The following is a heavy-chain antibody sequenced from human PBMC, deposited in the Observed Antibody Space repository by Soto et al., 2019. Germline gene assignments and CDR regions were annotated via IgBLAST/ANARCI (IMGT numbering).Heavy chain of an antibody. V-gene: IGHV1-69*13. CDR3: ASDYYDSSGPPC. Sequence: SVKVSCKASGGTFSSYAISWVRQAPGQGLEWMGGIIPIFGTANYAQKFQGRATITADESTSTAYMELSSLRSEDTAVYYCASDYYDSSGPPCWGQGTLVTVSS. CDR2: IIPIFGTA. CDR1: GGTFSSYA. J-gene: IGHJ4*02. D-gene: IGHD3-22*01.